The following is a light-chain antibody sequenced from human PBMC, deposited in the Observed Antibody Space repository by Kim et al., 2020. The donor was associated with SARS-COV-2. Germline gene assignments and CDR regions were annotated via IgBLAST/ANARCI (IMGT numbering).Light chain of an antibody. V-gene: IGLV2-14*03. CDR1: SSDFGDYNY. J-gene: IGLJ1*01. CDR2: DVS. CDR3: TSYTTSNPYV. Sequence: QSALTQPASVSESPGQSITISCTGTSSDFGDYNYVSWYQQHPGKAPQLMIYDVSNRPSGVSNRFSGSKSGNTASLTISGLQAEDEADYYCTSYTTSNPYVLGTGTKVTVL.